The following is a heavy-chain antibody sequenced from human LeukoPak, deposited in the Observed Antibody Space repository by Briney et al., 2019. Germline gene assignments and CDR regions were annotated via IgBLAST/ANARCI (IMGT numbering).Heavy chain of an antibody. Sequence: GGSLRLSCEGSGFSFSSYWMTWVRQLPGKGPEWVANIKQDGSEKYYVDSVKGRFTISRDNAKNSLYLQMNSLRAEDAAVYYCARVLWFGELFDYWGQGTLVTVSS. V-gene: IGHV3-7*01. D-gene: IGHD3-10*01. CDR3: ARVLWFGELFDY. CDR1: GFSFSSYW. J-gene: IGHJ4*02. CDR2: IKQDGSEK.